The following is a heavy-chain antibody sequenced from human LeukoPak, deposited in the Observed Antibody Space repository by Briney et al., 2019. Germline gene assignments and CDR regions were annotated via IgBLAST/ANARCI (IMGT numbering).Heavy chain of an antibody. V-gene: IGHV4-59*01. D-gene: IGHD5-12*01. Sequence: SETLSLTCTVSGGSIRSYYWSWIRQPPGKGLEWIGYIYYSGSTNYNPSLKSRVTISVDTSKNQFSLKLSSVTAADTAVYYCARWGHSGPPAYYYGMDVWGQGTTVTVSS. CDR3: ARWGHSGPPAYYYGMDV. CDR2: IYYSGST. J-gene: IGHJ6*02. CDR1: GGSIRSYY.